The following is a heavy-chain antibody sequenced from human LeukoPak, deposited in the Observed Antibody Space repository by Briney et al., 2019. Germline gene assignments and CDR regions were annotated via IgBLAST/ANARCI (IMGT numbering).Heavy chain of an antibody. CDR1: GYTFTSYD. D-gene: IGHD3-10*01. Sequence: ASVKVSCKASGYTFTSYDINWVRQATGQGLEWMGWMNPNSGHTGYAQKFQGRVTMTRNTSISTAYMELSSLRSEDTAVYYCARVTPKTSLHYYGSGSYYLVYWGQGTLVTVSS. V-gene: IGHV1-8*01. CDR3: ARVTPKTSLHYYGSGSYYLVY. CDR2: MNPNSGHT. J-gene: IGHJ4*02.